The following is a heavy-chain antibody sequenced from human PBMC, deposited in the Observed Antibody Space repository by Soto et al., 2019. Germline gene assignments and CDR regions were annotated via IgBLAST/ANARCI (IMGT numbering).Heavy chain of an antibody. Sequence: ASVKVSCKASGYTFTSYYMHWVRQAPGQGLEWMGIINPSGGSTSYAQKFQGRVTMTRDTSTSTVYMELSSLRSEDTAVYYCAIGCLLYSGAYDTGSFDCWGQGTPVTVSS. CDR1: GYTFTSYY. CDR3: AIGCLLYSGAYDTGSFDC. D-gene: IGHD4-17*01. CDR2: INPSGGST. V-gene: IGHV1-46*01. J-gene: IGHJ4*03.